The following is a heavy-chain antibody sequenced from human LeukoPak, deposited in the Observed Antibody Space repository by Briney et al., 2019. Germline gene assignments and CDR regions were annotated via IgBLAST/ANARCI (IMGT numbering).Heavy chain of an antibody. V-gene: IGHV3-30*19. J-gene: IGHJ4*02. D-gene: IGHD1-26*01. CDR1: GFTFSSYG. CDR2: ISYDGSNK. Sequence: GGSLRLSCAASGFTFSSYGMHWVRQAPGKGLEWVAVISYDGSNKYYADSVKGRFTISRDNSKNTLYLQMNSLRAEDTAVYYCARDGIVGATGGFFDYWGQGTLVTVSS. CDR3: ARDGIVGATGGFFDY.